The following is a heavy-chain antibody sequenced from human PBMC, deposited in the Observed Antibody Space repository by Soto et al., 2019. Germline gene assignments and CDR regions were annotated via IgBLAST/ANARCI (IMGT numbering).Heavy chain of an antibody. CDR1: GGSISSGDYY. Sequence: SETLSLTCTVSGGSISSGDYYWSWIRQPPGKGLEWIGYIYYSGSTYYNPSLKSRVTISVDTSKNQFSLKLSSVTAADTAVYYCARAWPPSIAVAGTRMCYWGHGTLVTVAS. CDR3: ARAWPPSIAVAGTRMCY. J-gene: IGHJ4*01. D-gene: IGHD6-19*01. V-gene: IGHV4-30-4*01. CDR2: IYYSGST.